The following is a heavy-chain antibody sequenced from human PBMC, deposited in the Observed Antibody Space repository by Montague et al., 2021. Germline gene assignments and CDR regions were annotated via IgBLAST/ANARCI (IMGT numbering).Heavy chain of an antibody. V-gene: IGHV4-38-2*02. CDR2: VSHGGRT. J-gene: IGHJ6*03. CDR1: RFLINSDYY. Sequence: SETLSLTCTVSRFLINSDYYWGWIRQPPGKGLEWMGSVSHGGRTYYNPSLKSRVTISVDTSNNHSSLKLSSVTAADTAMYYCARERGRYYYMDIWGKGTTVTVSS. CDR3: ARERGRYYYMDI.